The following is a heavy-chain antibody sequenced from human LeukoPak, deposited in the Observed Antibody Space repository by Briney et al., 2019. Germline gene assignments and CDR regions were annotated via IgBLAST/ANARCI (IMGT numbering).Heavy chain of an antibody. CDR2: IWHDGSNK. J-gene: IGHJ4*02. D-gene: IGHD2-15*01. V-gene: IGHV3-33*01. Sequence: GGSLRLSCAASGFTFSTYGMHWVRQAPGKGLEWVSRIWHDGSNKYYADSVKGRFIISRDNSKDTLYLQMNSLRADDTAVYYCACYYCSVSSCSPGYFDYWGQGTLVTVSS. CDR1: GFTFSTYG. CDR3: ACYYCSVSSCSPGYFDY.